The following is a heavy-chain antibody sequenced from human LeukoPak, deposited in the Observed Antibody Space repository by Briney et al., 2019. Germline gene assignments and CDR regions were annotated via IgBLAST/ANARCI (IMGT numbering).Heavy chain of an antibody. V-gene: IGHV3-21*05. CDR2: ISSSSSYT. J-gene: IGHJ4*02. D-gene: IGHD3-10*01. Sequence: PGGSLRLSCAASGFTFSSYEMNWVRQAPGKGLEWVSYISSSSSYTNYADSVKGRFTISRDNAKNSLYVQINSLRAEDTAVYYCARHDAGMVRGVRNWGQGTLVTVSS. CDR3: ARHDAGMVRGVRN. CDR1: GFTFSSYE.